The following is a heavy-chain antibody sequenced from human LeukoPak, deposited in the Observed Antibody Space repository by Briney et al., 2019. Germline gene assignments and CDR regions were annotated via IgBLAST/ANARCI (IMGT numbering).Heavy chain of an antibody. CDR1: GLIVSNNY. CDR2: IYSGGST. J-gene: IGHJ4*02. D-gene: IGHD4-23*01. CDR3: ARGLTQTTVVTPADY. Sequence: PGGSLRLSCAASGLIVSNNYMSWVRQAPGKGLEWVSVIYSGGSTYYADSVKGRFTISRDNSKNTLFLQMNSLRVEDTAVYYCARGLTQTTVVTPADYWGQGTLVTVSS. V-gene: IGHV3-66*01.